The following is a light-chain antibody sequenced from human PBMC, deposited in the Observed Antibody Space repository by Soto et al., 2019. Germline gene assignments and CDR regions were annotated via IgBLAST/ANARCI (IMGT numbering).Light chain of an antibody. Sequence: DIQMTQSPSTLSASVGDRVTFTCRASQSINSRLAWYQQKPGKNPKPLIHDASSLGSGVPSRFNGRGSDTALTLTTSGLQPDDFATYYRQHYNSYAYNLGPRTKPQIK. V-gene: IGKV1-5*01. CDR1: QSINSR. CDR2: DAS. J-gene: IGKJ2*01. CDR3: QHYNSYAYN.